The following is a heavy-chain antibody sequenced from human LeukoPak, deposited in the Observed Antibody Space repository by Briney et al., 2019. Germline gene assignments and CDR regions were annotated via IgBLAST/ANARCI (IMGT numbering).Heavy chain of an antibody. J-gene: IGHJ4*02. CDR1: GYTFTSYD. CDR2: MNPNSDNT. V-gene: IGHV1-8*01. D-gene: IGHD1-26*01. CDR3: AKVIRWELPPVDY. Sequence: ASVKVSCKASGYTFTSYDINWVRQANGQGLEWMGWMNPNSDNTGYAQKFQGRVTMTRNTSISTAYMELTSLRSEDTAVYYCAKVIRWELPPVDYWGQGTLVTVSS.